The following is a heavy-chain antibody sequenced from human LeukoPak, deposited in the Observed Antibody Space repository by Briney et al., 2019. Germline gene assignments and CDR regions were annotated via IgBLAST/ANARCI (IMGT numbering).Heavy chain of an antibody. V-gene: IGHV1-2*02. CDR2: INPNSGGT. J-gene: IGHJ6*03. D-gene: IGHD2-2*01. CDR1: RSFTGYY. Sequence: ASVKVSCKASRSFTGYYVHWVRQAPGQGLEWMGWINPNSGGTNYAQKFQGRVTMTTDTSTSTAYMELRSLRSDDTAVYYCAREVVPAATVYYYMDVWGKGTTVTISS. CDR3: AREVVPAATVYYYMDV.